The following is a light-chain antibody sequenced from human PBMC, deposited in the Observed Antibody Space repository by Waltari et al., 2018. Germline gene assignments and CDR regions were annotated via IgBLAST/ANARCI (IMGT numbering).Light chain of an antibody. Sequence: QSALTHPASVSGSPGQSITISCTGTSSAVGGYNYVSWYQQHPGKAPKLMIYEVSNRPSGVSNRFSGSKSGNTASLTISGLQAEDEADYYCSSYTSSSTWVFGGGTKLTVL. V-gene: IGLV2-14*01. CDR2: EVS. J-gene: IGLJ3*02. CDR3: SSYTSSSTWV. CDR1: SSAVGGYNY.